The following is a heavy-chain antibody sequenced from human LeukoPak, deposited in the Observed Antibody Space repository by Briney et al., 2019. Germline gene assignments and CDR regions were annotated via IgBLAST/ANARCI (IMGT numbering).Heavy chain of an antibody. D-gene: IGHD2-15*01. CDR2: ISYDENNT. CDR1: GFTFSDYT. J-gene: IGHJ4*02. Sequence: GGSLRLSCAASGFTFSDYTMRWVRQAPGKGLEWVSVISYDENNTFYADSVKGRFTISRDNSKNTLYLQMNSLSTDDTAVYSCARRDGASCLDYWGQGTLVTVSS. V-gene: IGHV3-30-3*01. CDR3: ARRDGASCLDY.